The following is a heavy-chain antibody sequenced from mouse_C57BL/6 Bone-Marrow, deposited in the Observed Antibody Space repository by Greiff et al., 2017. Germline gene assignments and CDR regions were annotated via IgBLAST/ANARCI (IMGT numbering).Heavy chain of an antibody. V-gene: IGHV1-81*01. CDR3: ARGGSSLAWFAY. D-gene: IGHD1-1*01. Sequence: QVQLQQSGAELARPGASVKLSCKASGYTFTSYGISWVKQRTGQGLEWIGEIYPRNGNTYYNEKFKGKATLTADKSSSTAYMELRSLTSEDSAVYFWARGGSSLAWFAYWGQGTLVTVSA. CDR2: IYPRNGNT. CDR1: GYTFTSYG. J-gene: IGHJ3*01.